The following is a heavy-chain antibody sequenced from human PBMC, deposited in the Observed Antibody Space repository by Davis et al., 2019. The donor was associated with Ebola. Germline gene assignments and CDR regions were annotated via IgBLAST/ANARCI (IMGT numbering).Heavy chain of an antibody. CDR2: IYRDERT. Sequence: GESLKISCAASGFIVSDKYMSWVRQAPGKGLEWVSVIYRDERTYYADSVKGRFTVSRDNSENMLYLQMSTLRAEDTAVYYCARHVNGDFWYFDLWGQGTLVTVSS. V-gene: IGHV3-53*01. D-gene: IGHD4-17*01. J-gene: IGHJ2*01. CDR3: ARHVNGDFWYFDL. CDR1: GFIVSDKY.